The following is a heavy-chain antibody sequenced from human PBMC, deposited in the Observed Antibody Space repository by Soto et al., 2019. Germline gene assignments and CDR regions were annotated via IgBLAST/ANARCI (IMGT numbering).Heavy chain of an antibody. D-gene: IGHD3-22*01. CDR3: ARGGGSSDNPLDFDY. CDR1: GYTFSRYD. CDR2: LNPKRVNT. J-gene: IGHJ4*02. Sequence: QVQLVQSGAEVKKPGASVKFSCKASGYTFSRYDINRVRQATGEGLEWMGWLNPKRVNTGYAQKLQGRVTMTRKTSKSTAYREQSSLRSEDTAVYYCARGGGSSDNPLDFDYWGQGTLVTVSS. V-gene: IGHV1-8*01.